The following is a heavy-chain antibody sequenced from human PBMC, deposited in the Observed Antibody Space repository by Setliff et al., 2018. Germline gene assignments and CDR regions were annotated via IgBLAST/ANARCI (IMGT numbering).Heavy chain of an antibody. Sequence: GGSLRLSCAASGFTFSSEAMTWVRQAPGWGLEWVSIISSDGGSIYYADSVKGRFTISRDNSNNTLYLQMSSMRAEDTAVYYCAKCSSWHGHYPHFNYWGQGTLVTVSS. CDR1: GFTFSSEA. CDR2: ISSDGGSI. D-gene: IGHD6-13*01. CDR3: AKCSSWHGHYPHFNY. J-gene: IGHJ4*02. V-gene: IGHV3-23*03.